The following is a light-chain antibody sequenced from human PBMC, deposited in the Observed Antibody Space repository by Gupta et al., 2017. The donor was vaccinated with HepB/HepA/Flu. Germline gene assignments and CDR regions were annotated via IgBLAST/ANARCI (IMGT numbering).Light chain of an antibody. Sequence: SYELTQPPSVSVTPGQTARITCSGDALPKKYAYWYQQKSGQAPVLVIYEDSKRPSGIPERFSGSSSGTMATLTISGAQVEDEADYYCYSTDNSDNLWVFGGGTKLTVL. CDR2: EDS. J-gene: IGLJ3*02. CDR1: ALPKKY. V-gene: IGLV3-10*01. CDR3: YSTDNSDNLWV.